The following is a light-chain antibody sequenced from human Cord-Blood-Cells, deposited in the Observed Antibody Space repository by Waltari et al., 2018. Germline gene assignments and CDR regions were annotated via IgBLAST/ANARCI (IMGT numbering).Light chain of an antibody. V-gene: IGKV1-33*01. Sequence: DIQIPQSPSYLSASVGDRVTITCQASQDISNYLNWYQQKPGKAPKLMTYDASNLETGVPSRFSGSGSGTDFTFTISSLQPEDIATYYCQQYDNLPLTFGGGTKVEIK. CDR1: QDISNY. CDR2: DAS. CDR3: QQYDNLPLT. J-gene: IGKJ4*01.